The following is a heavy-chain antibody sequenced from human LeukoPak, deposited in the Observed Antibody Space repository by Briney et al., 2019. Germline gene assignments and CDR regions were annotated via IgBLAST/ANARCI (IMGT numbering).Heavy chain of an antibody. J-gene: IGHJ4*02. D-gene: IGHD6-13*01. CDR2: IIPIFGTA. V-gene: IGHV1-69*13. CDR1: GCTFSSYA. Sequence: SVKVSCKASGCTFSSYAISWVRQAPGQGLEWMGGIIPIFGTANYAQKFQGRVTITADESTSTAYMELSRLRSEDTAVYYCARTLAAAGNPSSFHFDYWGQGTLVTVSS. CDR3: ARTLAAAGNPSSFHFDY.